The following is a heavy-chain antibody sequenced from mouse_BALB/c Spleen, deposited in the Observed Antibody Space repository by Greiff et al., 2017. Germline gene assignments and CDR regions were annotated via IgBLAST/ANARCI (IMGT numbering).Heavy chain of an antibody. CDR3: AAGDPLYYAMDD. D-gene: IGHD3-3*01. CDR2: ISDGGSYT. V-gene: IGHV5-4*02. J-gene: IGHJ4*01. Sequence: EVKVEESGGGLVKPGGSLKLSCAASGFTFSDYYMYWVRQTPEKRLEWVATISDGGSYTYYPDSVKGRFTISRDNAKNNLYLQMSSLKSEDTAMYYCAAGDPLYYAMDDWGQGTSVTVSS. CDR1: GFTFSDYY.